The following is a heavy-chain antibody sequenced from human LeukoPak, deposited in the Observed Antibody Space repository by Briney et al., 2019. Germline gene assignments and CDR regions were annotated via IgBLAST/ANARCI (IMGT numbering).Heavy chain of an antibody. V-gene: IGHV1-18*01. J-gene: IGHJ4*02. CDR2: ISAYNGNT. D-gene: IGHD3-16*01. CDR3: ATTYYDYVWGSHSSGYYYDY. CDR1: GYTFTSYG. Sequence: GASVKVSCKASGYTFTSYGISWVRQAPGQGLEWMGWISAYNGNTNYAQKLQGRVTMTTDTSTSTAYMELRSLRSDDTAVYYCATTYYDYVWGSHSSGYYYDYWGQGTLVTVSS.